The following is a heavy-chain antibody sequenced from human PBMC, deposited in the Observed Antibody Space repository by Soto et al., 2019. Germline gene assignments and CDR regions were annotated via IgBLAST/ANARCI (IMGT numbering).Heavy chain of an antibody. Sequence: GGSLRLSCAASGFTFSSYSMNWVRQAPGKGLEWVSSISSSSSYIYYADSVKGRFTISRDNAKNSLYLQMNSLRAEDTAVYYCARNSVVYYYYYGMDVWDQGTTVTVSS. CDR2: ISSSSSYI. V-gene: IGHV3-21*01. D-gene: IGHD2-15*01. CDR1: GFTFSSYS. J-gene: IGHJ6*02. CDR3: ARNSVVYYYYYGMDV.